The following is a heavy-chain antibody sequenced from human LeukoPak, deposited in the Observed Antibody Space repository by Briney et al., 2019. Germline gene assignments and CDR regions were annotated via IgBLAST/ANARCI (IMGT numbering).Heavy chain of an antibody. CDR3: TIVTPANWFDP. D-gene: IGHD4-23*01. CDR1: GFTFSGSA. CDR2: IRSKANSYAT. V-gene: IGHV3-73*01. J-gene: IGHJ5*02. Sequence: PGGSLRLSCAASGFTFSGSAMHWVRQASGKGLEWVGRIRSKANSYATAYAASVKGRFTISRDDSKNTAYLQMNSLKTEDTAVYYCTIVTPANWFDPWGQGTLVTVSS.